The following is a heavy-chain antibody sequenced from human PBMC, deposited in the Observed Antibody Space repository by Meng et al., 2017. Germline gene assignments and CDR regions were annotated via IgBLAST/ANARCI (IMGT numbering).Heavy chain of an antibody. Sequence: QGLLTGADPGGVEPLAAPSPPYAVSGASICRTYWRSWVRLPPGKGMEWIEGVTRNGSTYYNPSLQSRVTISVDVYNNQFSLRLISVTAADTAVYFCSRTRLSRLFDSWGQGTLVTVSS. D-gene: IGHD6-25*01. CDR2: VTRNGST. CDR3: SRTRLSRLFDS. J-gene: IGHJ4*02. V-gene: IGHV4-4*01. CDR1: GASICRTYW.